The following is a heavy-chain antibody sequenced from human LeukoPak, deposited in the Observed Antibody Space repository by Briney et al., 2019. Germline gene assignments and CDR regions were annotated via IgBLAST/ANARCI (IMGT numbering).Heavy chain of an antibody. CDR2: ISAYNGNT. CDR1: GYAFTIYG. J-gene: IGHJ4*02. Sequence: ASVTVSCTASGYAFTIYGMSWVRQAHGQGLEWMGWISAYNGNTNYAQTLQGRVTMTTDTSTSTAYMELRSRRSDDTAVYYCARSYYYDSSGSAYWGQGTLVTVSS. V-gene: IGHV1-18*01. D-gene: IGHD3-22*01. CDR3: ARSYYYDSSGSAY.